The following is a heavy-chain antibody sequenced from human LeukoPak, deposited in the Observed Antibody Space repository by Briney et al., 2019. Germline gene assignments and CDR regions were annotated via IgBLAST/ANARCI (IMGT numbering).Heavy chain of an antibody. CDR1: AFTFSKDN. Sequence: GGSLRVSCVASAFTFSKDNMNWVRQAPGKGLVWVSHIKTDGSTTAYADSVKGRFTISRDNAKNTLYLQMNSLRAEDTGVYYCARGNQQLPRSTPDYWGQGTLVTVSS. V-gene: IGHV3-74*01. CDR2: IKTDGSTT. J-gene: IGHJ4*02. CDR3: ARGNQQLPRSTPDY. D-gene: IGHD2-2*01.